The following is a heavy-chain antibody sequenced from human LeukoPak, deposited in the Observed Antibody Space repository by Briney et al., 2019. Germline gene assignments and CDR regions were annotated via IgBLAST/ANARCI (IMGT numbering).Heavy chain of an antibody. D-gene: IGHD3-10*01. J-gene: IGHJ6*02. Sequence: SETLSLTCAVSGGSISSYYWSWIRQPPGKGLEWIGYIYYSGSINYNPSLKSRVTISVDTSKNQFSLKLSSVTAADTAVYYCGRENGVRGLGHYYYYGMDGWGQGTTVTVSS. CDR1: GGSISSYY. V-gene: IGHV4-59*01. CDR2: IYYSGSI. CDR3: GRENGVRGLGHYYYYGMDG.